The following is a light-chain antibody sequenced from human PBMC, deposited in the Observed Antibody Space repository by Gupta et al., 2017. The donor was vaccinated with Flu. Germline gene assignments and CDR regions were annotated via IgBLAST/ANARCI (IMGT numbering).Light chain of an antibody. Sequence: EIVLTQSPATLSLSPGERATLSCRASQSITSYLTWYQQRPGQAPRRLIYGASNRAAGIPASFSGSRSGTDFTLTISSLEPEDFAVYYCQHRPNWPSIRFGQGTRRDIK. J-gene: IGKJ5*01. CDR1: QSITSY. V-gene: IGKV3-11*01. CDR2: GAS. CDR3: QHRPNWPSIR.